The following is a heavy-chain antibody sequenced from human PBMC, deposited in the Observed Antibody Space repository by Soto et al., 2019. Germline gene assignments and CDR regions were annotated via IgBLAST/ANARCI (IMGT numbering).Heavy chain of an antibody. J-gene: IGHJ4*02. CDR2: ISSDGSNK. CDR1: GFTFSSYG. CDR3: ARDHSLGNCIGTSCYCDY. D-gene: IGHD2-2*01. V-gene: IGHV3-30*03. Sequence: QVQLVESGGGVVQPGRSLRLSCAASGFTFSSYGMHWVRQAPGKGLEWVATISSDGSNKYYADSVKGRFTISRDNSKNTRYLQMNSLRAEDTTVYYCARDHSLGNCIGTSCYCDYWGQGTLVTVSS.